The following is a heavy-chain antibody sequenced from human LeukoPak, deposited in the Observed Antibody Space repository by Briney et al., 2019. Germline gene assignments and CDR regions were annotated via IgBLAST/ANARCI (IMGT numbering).Heavy chain of an antibody. J-gene: IGHJ3*02. D-gene: IGHD6-13*01. CDR1: GFTFSSYW. CDR3: ARDLSSTWYRVIPFDAFNI. Sequence: PGGSLRLSCAASGFTFSSYWMSWVRQAPGKGLEWVASIKQDGNEKYYVDSVKGRFTISRDSAKNSLYLQMNSLRAEDTAIYYCARDLSSTWYRVIPFDAFNIWGQGTMVTVSS. CDR2: IKQDGNEK. V-gene: IGHV3-7*03.